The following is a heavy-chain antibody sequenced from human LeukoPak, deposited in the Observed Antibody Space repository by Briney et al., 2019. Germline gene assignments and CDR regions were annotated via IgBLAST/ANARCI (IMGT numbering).Heavy chain of an antibody. CDR2: IYYSGST. J-gene: IGHJ6*02. D-gene: IGHD3-22*01. CDR1: GGSISSSSYY. Sequence: SETLSLTCTVSGGSISSSSYYWGWIRQPPGKGLEWIGSIYYSGSTYYNPSLKSRVTISVDTSKNQFSLKLSSVTAADTAVYYCARDKGSPYDSSGYPDYYGMDVWGQGTTVTVSS. V-gene: IGHV4-39*07. CDR3: ARDKGSPYDSSGYPDYYGMDV.